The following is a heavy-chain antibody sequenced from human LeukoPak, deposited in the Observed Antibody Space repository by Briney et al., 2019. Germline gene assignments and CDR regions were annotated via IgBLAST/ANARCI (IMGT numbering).Heavy chain of an antibody. CDR3: AKGSSAGSRYYFDY. Sequence: QPGGSLRLSCAASGFSFSTYAMSWVRQAPGKGLDWVSDISASGGNTYYADSVKGRFTISRDTSKNTLYLQMNSLRAEDTAVYYCAKGSSAGSRYYFDYWGQGSLVTVSS. CDR2: ISASGGNT. D-gene: IGHD2-15*01. J-gene: IGHJ4*02. V-gene: IGHV3-23*01. CDR1: GFSFSTYA.